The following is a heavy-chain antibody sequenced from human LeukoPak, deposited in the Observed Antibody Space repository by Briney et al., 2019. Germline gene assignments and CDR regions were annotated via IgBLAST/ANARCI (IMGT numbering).Heavy chain of an antibody. D-gene: IGHD2-15*01. CDR1: GYTFTSYY. J-gene: IGHJ6*02. Sequence: ASVKASCKASGYTFTSYYMHWVRQAPGQGLEWMGIINPSGGSTSYAQKFQGRVTMTRDTSTSTVYMELSSLRSEDTAVYYCARDEDIVVVVAEPGGMDVWGQGTTVTVSS. CDR3: ARDEDIVVVVAEPGGMDV. V-gene: IGHV1-46*01. CDR2: INPSGGST.